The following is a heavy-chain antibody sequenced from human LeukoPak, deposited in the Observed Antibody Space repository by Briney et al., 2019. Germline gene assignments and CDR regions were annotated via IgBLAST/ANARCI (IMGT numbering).Heavy chain of an antibody. V-gene: IGHV1-69*05. J-gene: IGHJ6*03. Sequence: GASVKVSCKASGGTFSSYAISWVRQAPGQGLEWMGGIIPIFGTANYAQKFQGRVTITTDESTSTAYMELSSLRSEDTAVYYCAKCYYGSGSYYQLTYYYYMDVRGKGTTVTVSS. CDR3: AKCYYGSGSYYQLTYYYYMDV. D-gene: IGHD3-10*01. CDR2: IIPIFGTA. CDR1: GGTFSSYA.